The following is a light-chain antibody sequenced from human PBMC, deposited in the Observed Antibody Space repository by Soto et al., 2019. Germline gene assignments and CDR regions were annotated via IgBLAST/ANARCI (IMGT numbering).Light chain of an antibody. CDR3: QQTYTTPEIT. CDR2: GAS. V-gene: IGKV1-39*01. CDR1: QSISIY. Sequence: DIQMTQSQSSLSASVCDRVTIPCRASQSISIYLNWYQLKPGKAPNLLMYGASYVKSGVPTRFSGSGSGTEFTLTISSLQPEDFAIYYCQQTYTTPEITFGQGTRLEIK. J-gene: IGKJ5*01.